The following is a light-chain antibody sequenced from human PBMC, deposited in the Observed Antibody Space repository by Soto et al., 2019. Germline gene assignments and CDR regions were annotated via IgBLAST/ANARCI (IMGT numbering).Light chain of an antibody. Sequence: EIVMTQSPATLSVSPGERATLSCRASQSVSSNYLAWYQQKPGQAPRLLIHGASTRATGVPDRFSGSGSGTDFTLTISRLEPEDFAVYHCQQYGSLSWTCGQGTKV. CDR2: GAS. CDR1: QSVSSNY. J-gene: IGKJ1*01. V-gene: IGKV3-20*01. CDR3: QQYGSLSWT.